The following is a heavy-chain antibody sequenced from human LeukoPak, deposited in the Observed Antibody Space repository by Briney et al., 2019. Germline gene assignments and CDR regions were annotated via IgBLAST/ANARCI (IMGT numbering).Heavy chain of an antibody. D-gene: IGHD3-10*01. CDR3: ARANYGSGSYYGDS. CDR2: IYPGNSDT. Sequence: GESLKISCKGSGYSFTTSWIAWVRQMPGKGLEWMGIIYPGNSDTRYSPSFQGQVTISVDKSISTAYLQWNGLKASDAAIYYCARANYGSGSYYGDSWGQGTLVTVSS. J-gene: IGHJ4*02. CDR1: GYSFTTSW. V-gene: IGHV5-51*01.